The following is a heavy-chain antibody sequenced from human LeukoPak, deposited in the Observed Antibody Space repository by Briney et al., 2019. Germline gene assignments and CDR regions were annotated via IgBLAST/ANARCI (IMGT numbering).Heavy chain of an antibody. CDR3: AKTLGYCSTTGCYGAFDI. CDR1: GGTFRSYA. Sequence: SVKVSCKASGGTFRSYAISWVRQAPGQGLEWMGGIIPLFGTPHYAQKFQGRVRITADESTNTAYMELSSLRSEDTAVYYCAKTLGYCSTTGCYGAFDIWGQGTMVTVSS. J-gene: IGHJ3*02. V-gene: IGHV1-69*13. CDR2: IIPLFGTP. D-gene: IGHD2-2*01.